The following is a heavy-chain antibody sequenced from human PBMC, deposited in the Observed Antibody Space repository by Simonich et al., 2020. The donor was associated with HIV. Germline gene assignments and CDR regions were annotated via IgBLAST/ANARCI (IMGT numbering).Heavy chain of an antibody. CDR3: ARRDRELILYFDY. D-gene: IGHD3-3*01. CDR1: GGSFSGYS. Sequence: QVQLQQWGAGLLKPSETLSLTCAVYGGSFSGYSWSWIRQAPRKGLECIGTIKHSGYTNYKSSLNSRATISVDKSKNQFSLKLSSVTAADTAIYYCARRDRELILYFDYWGQGNLVTVSS. CDR2: IKHSGYT. V-gene: IGHV4-34*01. J-gene: IGHJ4*02.